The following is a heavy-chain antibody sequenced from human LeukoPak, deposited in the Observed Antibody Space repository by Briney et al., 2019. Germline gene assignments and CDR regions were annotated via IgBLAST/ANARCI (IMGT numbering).Heavy chain of an antibody. CDR2: INHSGST. D-gene: IGHD6-19*01. CDR3: ARAGSGWSFDY. CDR1: GGSFSGFY. V-gene: IGHV4-34*01. Sequence: SETLSLTCAVYGGSFSGFYWSWIRQPPGKGLEWIGEINHSGSTNYNPSLKSRVTISVDTSKNQFSLNLRSVTAADTAVYYCARAGSGWSFDYWGQGTLVTVSS. J-gene: IGHJ4*02.